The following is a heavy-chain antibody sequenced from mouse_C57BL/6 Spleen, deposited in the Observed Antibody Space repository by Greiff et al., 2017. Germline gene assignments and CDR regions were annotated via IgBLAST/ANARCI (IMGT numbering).Heavy chain of an antibody. V-gene: IGHV1-39*01. J-gene: IGHJ4*01. CDR1: GYSFTDYN. CDR2: INPNYGTT. CDR3: AYYGSSSYYAMDY. D-gene: IGHD1-1*01. Sequence: VQLQQSGPELVKPGASVKISCKASGYSFTDYNMNWVKQSNGTSLEWIGVINPNYGTTSYNQKFKGKATLTVDQSSSTAYMQLNSLTSEDSAVYYCAYYGSSSYYAMDYWGQGTSVTVSS.